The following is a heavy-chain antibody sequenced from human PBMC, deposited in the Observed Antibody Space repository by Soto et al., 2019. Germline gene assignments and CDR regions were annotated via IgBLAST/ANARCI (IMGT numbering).Heavy chain of an antibody. J-gene: IGHJ6*02. CDR2: IYYSGST. CDR3: ARESGGYDSSTRYGLDV. Sequence: ALSLTCSVSGGSISSVGHYWTWIRQQPGKGLEWIGYIYYSGSTDYNPSLKSRVTISVDRSKNQFSLNLSSVTAADTAIYYCARESGGYDSSTRYGLDVWGQGTTVTVSS. V-gene: IGHV4-31*03. CDR1: GGSISSVGHY. D-gene: IGHD6-25*01.